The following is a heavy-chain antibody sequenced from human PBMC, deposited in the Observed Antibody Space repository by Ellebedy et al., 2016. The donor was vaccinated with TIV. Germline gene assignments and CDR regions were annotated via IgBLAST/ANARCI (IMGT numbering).Heavy chain of an antibody. CDR3: ARGNYGSGSPFGY. CDR1: GGSISSSSYY. D-gene: IGHD3-10*01. CDR2: IYYSGST. Sequence: MPSETLSLTCTVSGGSISSSSYYWGWIRQPPGKGLEWIGSIYYSGSTNYNPSLKSRVTISVDTSKNQFSLKLSSVTAAATAVYYCARGNYGSGSPFGYWGQGTLVTVSS. J-gene: IGHJ4*02. V-gene: IGHV4-39*07.